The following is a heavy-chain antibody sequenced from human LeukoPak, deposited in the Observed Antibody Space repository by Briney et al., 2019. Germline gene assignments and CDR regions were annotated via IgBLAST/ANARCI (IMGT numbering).Heavy chain of an antibody. CDR2: LNSGMTYM. V-gene: IGHV3-21*01. Sequence: PGGSLRLSCGASGFYFCSYSMIWLAPAPGKGLEWFSSLNSGMTYMYYADSVKGRFTISRDNAKNSLHLQMYSLRAEDTAVYFCARVEATTGRNYHYDYMDIWGKGATVTVSS. CDR1: GFYFCSYS. D-gene: IGHD1-1*01. J-gene: IGHJ6*03. CDR3: ARVEATTGRNYHYDYMDI.